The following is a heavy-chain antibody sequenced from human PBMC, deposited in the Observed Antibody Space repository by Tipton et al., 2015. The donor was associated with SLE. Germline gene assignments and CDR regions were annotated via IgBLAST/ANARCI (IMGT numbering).Heavy chain of an antibody. D-gene: IGHD2-21*02. CDR2: IFYTGST. Sequence: TLSLTCSVSGGSISSNYWIWIRQPPGKGLEWIGYIFYTGSTNYNPSLKSRVTISVDTSKNQFSLKLNSVTAADTAVYYCARGKVTWRGAIIGVDVWGQGTTVTVSS. CDR3: ARGKVTWRGAIIGVDV. V-gene: IGHV4-59*08. J-gene: IGHJ6*02. CDR1: GGSISSNY.